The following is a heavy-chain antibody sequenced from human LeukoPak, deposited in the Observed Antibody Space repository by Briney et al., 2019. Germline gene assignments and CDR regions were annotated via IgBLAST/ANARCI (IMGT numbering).Heavy chain of an antibody. V-gene: IGHV3-53*01. J-gene: IGHJ6*03. Sequence: GGSLRLSCAASGFTVSSNYMSWVRQAPGKGLEWVSVIYSGGSTYCADSVKGRFTISRDNSKNTLYLQMNSLRAEDMAVYYCASHGSGSTLYYYYMDVWGKGTTVTVSS. CDR2: IYSGGST. D-gene: IGHD3-10*01. CDR3: ASHGSGSTLYYYYMDV. CDR1: GFTVSSNY.